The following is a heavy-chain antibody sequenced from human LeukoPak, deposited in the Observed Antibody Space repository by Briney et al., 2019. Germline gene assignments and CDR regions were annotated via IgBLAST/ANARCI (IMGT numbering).Heavy chain of an antibody. J-gene: IGHJ5*02. CDR3: AREAHGYPSRRYSSSWYGWFDP. Sequence: GGSLRLSCAASGFTFSICSMNWVRQAPGKGLEWVSFISGISSATFYADSVKGRFTVNRDNAKNTLYLQMNSLRDEDTAVYYCAREAHGYPSRRYSSSWYGWFDPWGQGTLVTVSS. V-gene: IGHV3-48*02. CDR1: GFTFSICS. D-gene: IGHD6-13*01. CDR2: ISGISSAT.